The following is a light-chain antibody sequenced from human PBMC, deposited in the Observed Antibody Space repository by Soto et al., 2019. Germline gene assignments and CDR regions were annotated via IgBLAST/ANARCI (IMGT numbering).Light chain of an antibody. CDR3: QQYGSSPWT. V-gene: IGKV3-20*01. J-gene: IGKJ1*01. Sequence: EIVMTQSPDTLSVSPGERATLSCRASQSVSSYLAWYQQKPGQAPRLLIYAASSRATGIPDRFSGSGSGTDFTLTISRLEPEDFAVCYCQQYGSSPWTFGQGTKVDIK. CDR1: QSVSSY. CDR2: AAS.